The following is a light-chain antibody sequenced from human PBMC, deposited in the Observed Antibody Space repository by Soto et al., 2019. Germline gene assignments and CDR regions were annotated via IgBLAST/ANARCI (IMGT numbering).Light chain of an antibody. J-gene: IGKJ2*01. Sequence: EIVLTQSPGTLSLSPGERATLSCRASQSVNNNYLAWYQQKPGQAPRLLIYVASSRATGIPDRFSGSGSGXXXXXXXXXLEPEDFXXYYCQQYGSSQYTFGQGTKLEIK. CDR2: VAS. CDR1: QSVNNNY. CDR3: QQYGSSQYT. V-gene: IGKV3-20*01.